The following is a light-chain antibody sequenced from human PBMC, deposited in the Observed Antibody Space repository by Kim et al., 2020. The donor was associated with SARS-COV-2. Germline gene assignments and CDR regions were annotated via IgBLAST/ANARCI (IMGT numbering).Light chain of an antibody. Sequence: QSVLTQPPSVSAAPGQRVTISCSGNNSNIVNNYVSWYQQLPGTAPKLLIYDNNKRPSGIPDRFSGSMSGTSATLGITGLQTGDEADYYCGTWDSSLSARVFGGGTQLTVL. J-gene: IGLJ3*02. V-gene: IGLV1-51*01. CDR3: GTWDSSLSARV. CDR1: NSNIVNNY. CDR2: DNN.